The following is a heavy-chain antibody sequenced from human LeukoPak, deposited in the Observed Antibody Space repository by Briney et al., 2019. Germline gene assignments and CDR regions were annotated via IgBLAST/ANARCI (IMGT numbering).Heavy chain of an antibody. CDR2: ISWNSGSI. Sequence: PGGSLRLSCAASGFTFDDYAMHWVRQAPGKGLEWVSGISWNSGSIGYADSVKGRFTISRDNAKNSLYLQMNSLRAEDTALYYCAEDIGFLEPSFYYYYGMDVWGQGTTVTVSS. CDR1: GFTFDDYA. V-gene: IGHV3-9*01. D-gene: IGHD3-3*02. CDR3: AEDIGFLEPSFYYYYGMDV. J-gene: IGHJ6*02.